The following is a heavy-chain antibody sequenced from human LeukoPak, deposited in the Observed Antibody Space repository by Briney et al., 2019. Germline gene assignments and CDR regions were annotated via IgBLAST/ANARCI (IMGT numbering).Heavy chain of an antibody. J-gene: IGHJ5*01. D-gene: IGHD2-8*01. CDR3: ARGPVALPNDRLSLFFDF. V-gene: IGHV4-34*01. CDR2: VKHDGDT. Sequence: PSETLSLTCAVYCASFNTYYWTWIRQSPDKGLEWIGEVKHDGDTNVNPSLRSRVVMSVDASKNQFSLKMTSVTAADTAIYFCARGPVALPNDRLSLFFDFWGQGTLVTVSS. CDR1: CASFNTYY.